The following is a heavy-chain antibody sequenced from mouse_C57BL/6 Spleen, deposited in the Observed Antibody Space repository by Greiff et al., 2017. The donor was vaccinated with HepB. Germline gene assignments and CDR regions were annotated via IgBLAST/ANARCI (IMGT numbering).Heavy chain of an antibody. V-gene: IGHV2-9-1*01. Sequence: VQLVESGPGLVAPSQSLSITCTVSGFSLTSYAISWVRQPPGKGLEWLGVIWTGGGTNYNSALKSRLSISKDNSKSQVFLKMNSLQTDDTARYYCARITTVVATGRWYFDVWGTGTTVTVSS. CDR1: GFSLTSYA. D-gene: IGHD1-1*01. CDR2: IWTGGGT. CDR3: ARITTVVATGRWYFDV. J-gene: IGHJ1*03.